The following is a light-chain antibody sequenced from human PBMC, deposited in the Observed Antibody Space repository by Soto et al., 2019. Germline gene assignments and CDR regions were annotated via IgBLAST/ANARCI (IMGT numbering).Light chain of an antibody. Sequence: EIVLTQAPATLSLSPGERATLSCRASQSVSNYLTWYQQKPGQAPRLLIYDASNRATGIPARFSGSGSGTDFTLTISRLEPEDSAVYYCQQRSNWLFGPGTKVDIK. CDR3: QQRSNWL. V-gene: IGKV3-11*01. J-gene: IGKJ3*01. CDR2: DAS. CDR1: QSVSNY.